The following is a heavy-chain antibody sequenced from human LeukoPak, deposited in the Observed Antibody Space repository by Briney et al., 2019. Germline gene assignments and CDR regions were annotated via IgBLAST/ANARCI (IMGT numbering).Heavy chain of an antibody. CDR1: GFTFSSYR. CDR2: ISTSSRSK. Sequence: GSLRLSCAVSGFTFSSYRMSWVRQAPGKGLEWVSSISTSSRSKYYADSVKGRFTVSRDNAKNSLDLQMNSLRAEDTAVYYCARWDDLFLIDFWGQGTLVTVSS. D-gene: IGHD3-9*01. V-gene: IGHV3-21*01. CDR3: ARWDDLFLIDF. J-gene: IGHJ4*02.